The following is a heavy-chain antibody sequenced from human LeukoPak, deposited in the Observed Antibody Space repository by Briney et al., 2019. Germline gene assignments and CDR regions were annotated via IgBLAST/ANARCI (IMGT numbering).Heavy chain of an antibody. CDR3: AKVDGYYYGSGSYPFDY. J-gene: IGHJ4*02. Sequence: PGGSLRLSCAVSGFTFSSYAMSWVRQAPGKGLEWVSAISGSGGSTYYADSVKGRFTISRDNSKNTLYLQMNSLRAEDTAVYYCAKVDGYYYGSGSYPFDYWGQGTLVTVSS. CDR2: ISGSGGST. V-gene: IGHV3-23*01. CDR1: GFTFSSYA. D-gene: IGHD3-10*01.